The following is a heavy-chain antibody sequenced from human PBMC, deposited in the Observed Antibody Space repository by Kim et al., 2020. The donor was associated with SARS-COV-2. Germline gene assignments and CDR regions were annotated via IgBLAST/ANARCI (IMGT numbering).Heavy chain of an antibody. CDR1: GFTFSSYA. CDR2: ISGSGGST. V-gene: IGHV3-23*01. J-gene: IGHJ4*02. CDR3: VKDGGKIAVAILFDY. Sequence: GGSLRLSYAASGFTFSSYAMSWVRQAPGKGLEWVSAISGSGGSTYYADSVKGRFTISRDNSKNTLYLQMNSLRAEDTAVYYCVKDGGKIAVAILFDYWGQGTLVTVSS. D-gene: IGHD6-19*01.